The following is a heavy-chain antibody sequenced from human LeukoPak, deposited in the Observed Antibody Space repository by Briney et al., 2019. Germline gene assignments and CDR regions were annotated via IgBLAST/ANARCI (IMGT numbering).Heavy chain of an antibody. J-gene: IGHJ4*02. CDR1: GFTFHYFW. CDR2: INNDGTAT. V-gene: IGHV3-74*01. CDR3: ATVSEY. Sequence: PGGSLRLSCAASGFTFHYFWMHWLRQATGKGLVWVSGINNDGTATYYADSVKGRFTVTRDNAKNTVYLQRNGLRAEDTTVYYCATVSEYWGQGTLVTVSS.